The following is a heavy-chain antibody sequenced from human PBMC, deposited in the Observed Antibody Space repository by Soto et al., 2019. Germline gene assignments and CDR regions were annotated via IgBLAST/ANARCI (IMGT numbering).Heavy chain of an antibody. CDR2: IFFTGGA. CDR1: CGSLSSAAYY. CDR3: ARQEGSYFGPGWVDT. D-gene: IGHD3-10*01. Sequence: QLHFQESGPGLVKPSETLSLTCTVSCGSLSSAAYYWAWISQPPGKVLEWIGSIFFTGGAYKTPSLYSRVTISVDTSKNKLSLRLTTGPAADTAVYYGARQEGSYFGPGWVDTWGQATLVTVSS. J-gene: IGHJ5*02. V-gene: IGHV4-39*01.